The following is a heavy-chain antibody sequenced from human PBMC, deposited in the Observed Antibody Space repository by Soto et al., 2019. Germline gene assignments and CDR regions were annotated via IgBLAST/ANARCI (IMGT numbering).Heavy chain of an antibody. D-gene: IGHD5-12*01. Sequence: ASVKVSCKASGGTFSSYAISWVRQAPGQGLEWMGGIIPIFGTANYAQKFQGRVTITADESTSTAYMELSSLRSEDTAVYYCARKLEMATITNYYYYGMDVWGQGTTVTVSS. V-gene: IGHV1-69*13. J-gene: IGHJ6*02. CDR2: IIPIFGTA. CDR1: GGTFSSYA. CDR3: ARKLEMATITNYYYYGMDV.